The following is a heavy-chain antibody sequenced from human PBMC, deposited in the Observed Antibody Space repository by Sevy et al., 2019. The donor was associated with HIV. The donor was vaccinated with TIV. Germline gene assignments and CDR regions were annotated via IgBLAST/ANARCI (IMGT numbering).Heavy chain of an antibody. V-gene: IGHV3-30*18. CDR1: GISFTTSG. CDR2: ISYHGRDK. CDR3: AKDFTGYNGMDV. Sequence: GGSLRLSCVVSGISFTTSGMHWVRQAPGKGLEWVAVISYHGRDKFYAVSVKGRSTISRDNSKNMLYLQMNSLRAEDTAVYYCAKDFTGYNGMDVWGQRTKVTVSS. D-gene: IGHD3-9*01. J-gene: IGHJ6*02.